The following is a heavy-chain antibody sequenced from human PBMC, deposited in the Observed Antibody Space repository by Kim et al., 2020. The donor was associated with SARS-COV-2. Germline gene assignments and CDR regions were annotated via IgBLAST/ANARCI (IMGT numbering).Heavy chain of an antibody. Sequence: ASVKVSCKASGYSFSSYGISWVRQAPGQGLEGMGWISINSINTKYVEKFQDRVTLTTDTFTTTAYMELRGLRSDDTAVYYCARVGRAASSNGFDFWGQGTLVTVSS. CDR2: ISINSINT. CDR1: GYSFSSYG. J-gene: IGHJ4*02. D-gene: IGHD6-13*01. V-gene: IGHV1-18*01. CDR3: ARVGRAASSNGFDF.